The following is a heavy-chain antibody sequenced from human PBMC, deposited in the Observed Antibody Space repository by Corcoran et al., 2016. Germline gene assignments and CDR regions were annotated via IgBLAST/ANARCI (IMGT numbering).Heavy chain of an antibody. CDR3: ARVAAGYYYGMDV. CDR2: IKSKSDGGAT. D-gene: IGHD2-15*01. J-gene: IGHJ6*02. CDR1: GFTFSRAW. Sequence: EVQVVESGGGLVKPGGSLRLSCAASGFTFSRAWMNWVRQSPGEGLEWVGRIKSKSDGGATDYAAPVKGRFTISRDDSKNTLYLQMDSLETEDTAVYYLARVAAGYYYGMDVWGQGTTVTVSS. V-gene: IGHV3-15*07.